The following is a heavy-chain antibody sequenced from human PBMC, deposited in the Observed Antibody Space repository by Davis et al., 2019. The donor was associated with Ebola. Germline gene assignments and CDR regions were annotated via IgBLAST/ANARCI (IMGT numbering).Heavy chain of an antibody. CDR1: GGSFSGYY. J-gene: IGHJ4*02. D-gene: IGHD3-22*01. CDR2: INHSGST. CDR3: ARRSLHYDSSGYYSYFDY. V-gene: IGHV4-34*01. Sequence: SETLSLTCAVYGGSFSGYYWSWIRQPPGKGLEWIGEINHSGSTNYNPSLKSRVTISVDTSKNQFSLKLSSVTAADTAVYYCARRSLHYDSSGYYSYFDYWGQGTLVTVSS.